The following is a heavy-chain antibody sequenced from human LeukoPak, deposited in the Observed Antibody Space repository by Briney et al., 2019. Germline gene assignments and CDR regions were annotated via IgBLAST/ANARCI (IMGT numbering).Heavy chain of an antibody. D-gene: IGHD5-18*01. J-gene: IGHJ4*02. V-gene: IGHV4-59*01. Sequence: PSETLSLTCTVSGGSISSYYWSWIRQPPGKGLEWIGYIYYSGSTNYNPSLKSRVTISVDTSKNQFSLKLGSVTAADTAVYYCASVDTAMDFDYWGQGTLVTVSS. CDR3: ASVDTAMDFDY. CDR1: GGSISSYY. CDR2: IYYSGST.